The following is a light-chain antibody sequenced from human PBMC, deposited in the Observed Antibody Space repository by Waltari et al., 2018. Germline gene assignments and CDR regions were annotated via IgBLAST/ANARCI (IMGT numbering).Light chain of an antibody. V-gene: IGLV2-14*03. Sequence: QSALTQPASVSGSPEQSITISCTGTSSDVGVYDFVSWSQQHPGKAPKLILYEVSNRPLDLSHRVSGPTSGNPAALSISGLQADDEAQYSCGSYTSSTTRALATGTKVTVL. CDR2: EVS. J-gene: IGLJ1*01. CDR1: SSDVGVYDF. CDR3: GSYTSSTTRA.